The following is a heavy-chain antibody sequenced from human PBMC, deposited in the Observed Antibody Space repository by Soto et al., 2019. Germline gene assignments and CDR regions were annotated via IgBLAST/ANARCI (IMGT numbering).Heavy chain of an antibody. CDR1: GGSVSSGSYY. D-gene: IGHD3-3*01. J-gene: IGHJ4*02. CDR3: ARAPLHVFVVVMEIDY. Sequence: QVQLQESGPGLVKPSETLSLTCTVSGGSVSSGSYYWSWIRQPPGKGREWNGYIYYSGSTNYNPSLKSRVTISVDTSKNQFSLKLSSVTAADTAVYYCARAPLHVFVVVMEIDYWGQGTLVTVSS. V-gene: IGHV4-61*01. CDR2: IYYSGST.